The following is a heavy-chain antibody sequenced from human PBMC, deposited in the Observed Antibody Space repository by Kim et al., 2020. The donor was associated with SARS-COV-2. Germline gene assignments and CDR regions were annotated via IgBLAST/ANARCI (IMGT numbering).Heavy chain of an antibody. Sequence: GGSLRLSCTASGFTFGDYAMSWFRQAPGKGLEWVSFIRSKAYGGTTEYAASVKGRFTISRDDSKSIAYLQMNSLKTEDTAVYYCTKRELPPMSYFDYWGQGTLVTVSS. CDR1: GFTFGDYA. D-gene: IGHD1-26*01. J-gene: IGHJ4*02. CDR2: IRSKAYGGTT. V-gene: IGHV3-49*03. CDR3: TKRELPPMSYFDY.